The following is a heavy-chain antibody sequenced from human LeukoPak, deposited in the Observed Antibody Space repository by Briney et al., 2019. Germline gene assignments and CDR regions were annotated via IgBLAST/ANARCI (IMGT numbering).Heavy chain of an antibody. CDR1: GGSISSYY. V-gene: IGHV4-59*01. CDR3: ARGSCVGGTCSGWFDP. J-gene: IGHJ5*02. D-gene: IGHD2-15*01. CDR2: FFYTGNT. Sequence: PSETLSLTCTVSGGSISSYYWSWIRQPPGKAPEWIGYFFYTGNTNYNPSLRSRATISIGMSMNQFSLKLTSVTPADTAVYYCARGSCVGGTCSGWFDPWGQGILVTVSS.